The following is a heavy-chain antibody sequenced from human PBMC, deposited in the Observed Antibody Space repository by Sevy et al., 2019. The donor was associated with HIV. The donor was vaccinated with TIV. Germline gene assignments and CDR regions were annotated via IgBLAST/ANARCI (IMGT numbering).Heavy chain of an antibody. V-gene: IGHV3-7*03. D-gene: IGHD2-21*02. CDR3: ARDHPSTAPFDY. CDR2: IKQDGSEN. J-gene: IGHJ4*02. CDR1: GFTLSNFW. Sequence: GGSLRLSCAASGFTLSNFWMSWVRQAPGKGLEFVANIKQDGSENFYADSVKGRFTISRDNAKNSLFLQMNNLRVEETAVYYCARDHPSTAPFDYWGQGTLVTVSS.